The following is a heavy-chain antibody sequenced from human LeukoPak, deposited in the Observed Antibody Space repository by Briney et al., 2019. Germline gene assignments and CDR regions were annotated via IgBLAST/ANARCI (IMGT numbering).Heavy chain of an antibody. J-gene: IGHJ4*02. CDR3: AAGRFGILCHFNY. V-gene: IGHV1-24*01. CDR2: YDPDAGET. Sequence: ASVKVSCKVSGYSLTEFCAHWVRQAPGKGLEWMGGYDPDAGETIYAQKFQGRVTMTEDTSTDTAYMEVTSLRSDDTAVYYCAAGRFGILCHFNYWGQGTLVTASS. CDR1: GYSLTEFC. D-gene: IGHD3-10*01.